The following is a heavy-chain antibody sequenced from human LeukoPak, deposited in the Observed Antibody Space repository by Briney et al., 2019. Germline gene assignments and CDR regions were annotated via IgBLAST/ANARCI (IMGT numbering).Heavy chain of an antibody. J-gene: IGHJ4*02. CDR3: ARGDYGGPWGY. CDR1: VFTLSNHW. D-gene: IGHD4-23*01. CDR2: INSDGSTS. V-gene: IGHV3-74*01. Sequence: GGSLRLSCAASVFTLSNHWMHWVRQATGKGLVWVSRINSDGSTSNYADSVKGRFTISRDNTKNTLYLQMNSLRAEDMAMYYCARGDYGGPWGYWGQGNLVTVSS.